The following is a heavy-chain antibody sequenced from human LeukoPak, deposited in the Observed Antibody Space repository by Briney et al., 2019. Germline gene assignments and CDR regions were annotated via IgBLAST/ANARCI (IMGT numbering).Heavy chain of an antibody. CDR1: GFTFDDYA. Sequence: GGSLRLSCAASGFTFDDYAMHWVRQAPGKGLEWVSGISWNSGSIGYADSVKGRFTISRDNAKNSLYLQMNSLRAEDTALYYCAKGSSSSYFDYWGQGTLVTVSS. J-gene: IGHJ4*02. CDR3: AKGSSSSYFDY. CDR2: ISWNSGSI. D-gene: IGHD6-6*01. V-gene: IGHV3-9*01.